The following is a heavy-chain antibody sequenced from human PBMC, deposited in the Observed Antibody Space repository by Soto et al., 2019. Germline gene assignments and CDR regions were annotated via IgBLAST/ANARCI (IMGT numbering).Heavy chain of an antibody. V-gene: IGHV1-3*01. CDR3: ARDSLSITMVRGVIGYFDY. J-gene: IGHJ4*02. CDR2: INAYNGNT. D-gene: IGHD3-10*01. Sequence: SVKVSCKASGYTFTSYAMHWVRQAPGQRLEWMGWINAYNGNTKYSQKHQGRVTITRDTSASTAYMEMRSLRSDDTAVYYCARDSLSITMVRGVIGYFDYWGQGTLVTVSS. CDR1: GYTFTSYA.